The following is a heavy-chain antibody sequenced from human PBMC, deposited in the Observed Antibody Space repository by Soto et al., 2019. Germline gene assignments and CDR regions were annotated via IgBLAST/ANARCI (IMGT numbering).Heavy chain of an antibody. D-gene: IGHD2-15*01. Sequence: SVKGSCKASGFTFTSSAMQWVRQARGQRLEWIGWIVVGSGNTNYAQKFQERVTITRDMSTSTAYMELSSLRSEDTAVYYCAAVIGRTVVSPYGMDVWGQGTTVTVSS. V-gene: IGHV1-58*02. CDR2: IVVGSGNT. CDR1: GFTFTSSA. CDR3: AAVIGRTVVSPYGMDV. J-gene: IGHJ6*02.